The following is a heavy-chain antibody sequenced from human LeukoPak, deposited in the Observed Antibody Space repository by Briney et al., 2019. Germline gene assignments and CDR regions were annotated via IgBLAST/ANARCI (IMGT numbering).Heavy chain of an antibody. D-gene: IGHD6-6*01. CDR3: ARPPRYSSSSTVTFDI. J-gene: IGHJ3*02. Sequence: HGESLKISRKGSGYSFTSYWIGWVRQMPGKGLEWMGIIYPGDSDTRYSPSFQGQVTISADKSISTAYLQWSSLKASDTAMYYCARPPRYSSSSTVTFDIWGQGTMVTVSS. CDR1: GYSFTSYW. CDR2: IYPGDSDT. V-gene: IGHV5-51*01.